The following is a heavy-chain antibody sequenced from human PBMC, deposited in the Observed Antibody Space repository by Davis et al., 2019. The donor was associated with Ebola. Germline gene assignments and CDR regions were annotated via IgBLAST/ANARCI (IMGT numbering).Heavy chain of an antibody. D-gene: IGHD3-22*01. J-gene: IGHJ4*02. CDR2: IYSGGST. CDR1: GFTFSSYA. V-gene: IGHV3-66*02. Sequence: PGGSLRLSCAASGFTFSSYAMHWVRQAPGKGLEWVSVIYSGGSTYYADSVKGRFTISRDNSKNTLYLQMNSLRAEDTAVYYCAREGGITMIVDYWGQGTLVTVSS. CDR3: AREGGITMIVDY.